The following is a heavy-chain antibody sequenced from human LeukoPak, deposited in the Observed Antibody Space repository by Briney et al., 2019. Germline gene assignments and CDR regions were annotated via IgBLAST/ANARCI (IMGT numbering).Heavy chain of an antibody. D-gene: IGHD3-9*01. J-gene: IGHJ6*02. CDR3: ARRGELTEYYYYGMDV. CDR2: IYYSGST. CDR1: GGSISSNSYY. V-gene: IGHV4-39*01. Sequence: SETPSLTCTVSGGSISSNSYYWGWIRQPPGKGLEWIGSIYYSGSTYYNPSLKSRVTISVDTSKNQFSLKLSSVTAADTAVYYCARRGELTEYYYYGMDVWGQGTTVTVSS.